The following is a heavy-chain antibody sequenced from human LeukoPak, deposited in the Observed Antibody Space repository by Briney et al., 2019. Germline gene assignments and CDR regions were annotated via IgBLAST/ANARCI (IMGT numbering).Heavy chain of an antibody. CDR3: ARWRRRMSGGYV. J-gene: IGHJ6*02. CDR1: GGSFSGYY. V-gene: IGHV4-34*01. Sequence: SETLSLTCAVYGGSFSGYYWSWIRQPPGKGLEWIGEINHSGSTNYNPSLKSRVTISVDTSKNQFSLKLSSVTAADTAVYYCARWRRRMSGGYVWGQGTTVTVSS. CDR2: INHSGST. D-gene: IGHD2-8*02.